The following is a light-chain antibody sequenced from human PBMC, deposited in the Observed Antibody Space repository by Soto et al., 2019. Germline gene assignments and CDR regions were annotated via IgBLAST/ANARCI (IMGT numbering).Light chain of an antibody. CDR1: QGIISY. CDR2: GAS. V-gene: IGKV1-8*01. Sequence: AHRMTKTKSTFAASTRDGVTITCRASQGIISYLAWYQQKLGQAPKLLIYGASTLQSGIPARFSGSGSGTDFTLTISSLQSEDFASYYCLQYYTWSLTFGGGTKVDIK. CDR3: LQYYTWSLT. J-gene: IGKJ4*02.